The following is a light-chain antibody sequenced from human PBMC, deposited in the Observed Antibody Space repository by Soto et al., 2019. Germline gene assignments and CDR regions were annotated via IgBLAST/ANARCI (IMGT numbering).Light chain of an antibody. CDR1: RSEFGGYNY. CDR3: SSYTSSSTPYV. Sequence: QSVLTQPASVSGSPGQSITISCTGTRSEFGGYNYVSWYQQHPGKAPKLMIYDVSNRPSGVSIRFSGSKSGNTASLTISGLQAEDEADYYCSSYTSSSTPYVFGTGTKVTVL. V-gene: IGLV2-14*01. CDR2: DVS. J-gene: IGLJ1*01.